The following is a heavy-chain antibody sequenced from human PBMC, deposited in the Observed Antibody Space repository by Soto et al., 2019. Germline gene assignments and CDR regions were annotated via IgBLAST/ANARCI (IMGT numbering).Heavy chain of an antibody. CDR2: ITSSSVQT. CDR3: ASLVRQHLPPLGP. J-gene: IGHJ5*02. CDR1: GFDFSDAY. Sequence: QVHLVESGGGLVKPGGSLRLSCAASGFDFSDAYMSWIRQAPGKGLEWVAWITSSSVQTRYADSVKGRFTISTDNAKNSLYLQMNSLRPEDTAVYYCASLVRQHLPPLGPWGQGTLVIVSS. V-gene: IGHV3-11*06. D-gene: IGHD6-13*01.